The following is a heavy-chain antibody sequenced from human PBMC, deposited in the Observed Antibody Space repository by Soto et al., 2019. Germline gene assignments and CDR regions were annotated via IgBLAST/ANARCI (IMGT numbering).Heavy chain of an antibody. CDR2: IYYSGST. CDR1: GGSISSGGYY. V-gene: IGHV4-31*03. CDR3: ARVSLGYCSSTSCYTFDY. Sequence: TLSLTCTVSGGSISSGGYYWSWIRQHPGKGLEWIGYIYYSGSTYYNPSLKSRVTISVDTSKNQFSLKLSSVTAADTAVYYCARVSLGYCSSTSCYTFDYWGQGTMVTVSS. D-gene: IGHD2-2*02. J-gene: IGHJ4*02.